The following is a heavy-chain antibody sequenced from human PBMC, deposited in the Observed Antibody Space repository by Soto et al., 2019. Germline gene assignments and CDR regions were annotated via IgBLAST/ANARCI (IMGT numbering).Heavy chain of an antibody. CDR1: GFTFDDYD. J-gene: IGHJ6*03. V-gene: IGHV3-9*01. CDR3: AKDTYSSSPYYMDV. CDR2: ISWNSGNI. D-gene: IGHD6-6*01. Sequence: EVQLVESGGGLVQPGRSLRLSCAASGFTFDDYDMHWVRQVPGKGLEWVSGISWNSGNIGYADSVKGRFTISRDNAKNSLYLQMNSLRVEDTALYYCAKDTYSSSPYYMDVWGKGTTVTVSS.